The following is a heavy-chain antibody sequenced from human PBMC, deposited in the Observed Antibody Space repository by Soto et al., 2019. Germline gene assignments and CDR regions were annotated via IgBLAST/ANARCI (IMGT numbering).Heavy chain of an antibody. V-gene: IGHV4-34*01. CDR2: MSHSGGT. D-gene: IGHD1-1*01. CDR3: ARVERGTATTVVDAFDI. CDR1: GGFVTSGSYY. Sequence: QVQLQQWGAGLLKPSETLSLTCAVYGGFVTSGSYYWSWIRQPPGKGLEWIGEMSHSGGTPFNPSLKGRVTRSVDTSKNQFTLKMSSVTAADTALYYCARVERGTATTVVDAFDIWGPGTMVTVSS. J-gene: IGHJ3*02.